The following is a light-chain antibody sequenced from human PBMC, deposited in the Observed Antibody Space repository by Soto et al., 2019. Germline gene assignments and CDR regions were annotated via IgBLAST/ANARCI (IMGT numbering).Light chain of an antibody. CDR3: QQYDGSPQT. Sequence: EIVLTQSPGTLSLSPGERATLSCRASQSLTSSYLAWYQQKPGQAPRLLIYGASSRATGIPDRFTGSGSGTDFTLTISRLEPEDFAVYYCQQYDGSPQTFGQGTKVEIK. CDR2: GAS. J-gene: IGKJ1*01. CDR1: QSLTSSY. V-gene: IGKV3-20*01.